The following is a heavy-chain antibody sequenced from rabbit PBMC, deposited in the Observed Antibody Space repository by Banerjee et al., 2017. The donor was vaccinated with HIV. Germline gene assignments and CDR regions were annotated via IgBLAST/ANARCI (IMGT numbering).Heavy chain of an antibody. V-gene: IGHV1S40*01. D-gene: IGHD6-1*01. CDR3: ARFIASFAGYGYANL. CDR1: GFSLSSYP. J-gene: IGHJ4*01. CDR2: IYGGSSGSS. Sequence: QSLEESGGGLVQPGASLTLTCTASGFSLSSYPMGWVRQAPGKGLEWIACIYGGSSGSSHYATWAKGRFTISKMPSTTVTLQMTSLTAADTATYFCARFIASFAGYGYANLWGPGTLVTVS.